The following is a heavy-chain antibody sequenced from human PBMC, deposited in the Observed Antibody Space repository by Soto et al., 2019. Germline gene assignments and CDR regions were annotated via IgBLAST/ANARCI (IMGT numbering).Heavy chain of an antibody. Sequence: VQLLESGGDLVQPGVSLRLSCVASGFILNNYAMSWVRQAPGKGLEWVSTVGGTDGDSDGVPWYEDSVKGRFTISRDCFANTLCLHMANLRAEDSALYYWVKMGRNWGAFDCWGQGTTVGVSS. CDR2: VGGTDGDSDGVP. D-gene: IGHD7-27*01. CDR1: GFILNNYA. V-gene: IGHV3-23*01. J-gene: IGHJ3*01. CDR3: VKMGRNWGAFDC.